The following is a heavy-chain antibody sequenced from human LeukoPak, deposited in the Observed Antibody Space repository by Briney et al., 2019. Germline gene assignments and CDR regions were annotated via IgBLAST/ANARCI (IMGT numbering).Heavy chain of an antibody. CDR2: IYYSGST. J-gene: IGHJ5*02. D-gene: IGHD3-10*01. Sequence: PSETLSLTCTVSGGSISSYYWSWIRQPPGKGLEWIGYIYYSGSTNYNPSLKSRVTISVDTSKNQFSLKLSSVTAADTAVYYCARGQLWFGRLFDPWGQGTLVTVSS. V-gene: IGHV4-59*01. CDR1: GGSISSYY. CDR3: ARGQLWFGRLFDP.